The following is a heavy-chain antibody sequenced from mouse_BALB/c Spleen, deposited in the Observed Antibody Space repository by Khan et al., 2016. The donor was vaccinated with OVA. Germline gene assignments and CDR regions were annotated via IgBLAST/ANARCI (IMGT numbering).Heavy chain of an antibody. CDR2: INPSTGYT. CDR3: ARTARATFAMDY. CDR1: GYTFTSYW. J-gene: IGHJ4*01. D-gene: IGHD3-2*01. Sequence: VQLQESGAELAKPGASVKMSCKASGYTFTSYWMHWVKQRPGQGLEWIGYINPSTGYTEYNQKFKDKAKLTADKSSSTAYMQLSSLTSEDSAVYYCARTARATFAMDYWGQGTSVTVSS. V-gene: IGHV1-7*01.